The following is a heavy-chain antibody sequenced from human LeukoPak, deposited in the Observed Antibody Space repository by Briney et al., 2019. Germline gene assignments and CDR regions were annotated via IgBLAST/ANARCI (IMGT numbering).Heavy chain of an antibody. CDR1: GFTFSSYW. V-gene: IGHV3-7*01. J-gene: IGHJ4*02. D-gene: IGHD2-21*02. Sequence: GGSLRLSCAASGFTFSSYWMSWVRQAPGKGLEWVAHIKQDGSEKNYVDSVKGRLTISRDNARNSLLLQMDGLRAEDTAVYYCARDKVTGDSYFDYWGQGTLVTVSS. CDR3: ARDKVTGDSYFDY. CDR2: IKQDGSEK.